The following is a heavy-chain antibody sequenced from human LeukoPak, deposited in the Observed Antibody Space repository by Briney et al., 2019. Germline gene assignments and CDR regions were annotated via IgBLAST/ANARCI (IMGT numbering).Heavy chain of an antibody. CDR1: GFTFSSYE. Sequence: PGGSLRLSCAASGFTFSSYEMNWVRQAPGKGLEWVSYISSSGSTIYYADSVKGRFTISRDNAKNSLYLQMNSLRAEDTAVYHCARFRFSGSGSYCFDYWGQGTLVTVSS. V-gene: IGHV3-48*03. CDR3: ARFRFSGSGSYCFDY. CDR2: ISSSGSTI. J-gene: IGHJ4*02. D-gene: IGHD3-10*01.